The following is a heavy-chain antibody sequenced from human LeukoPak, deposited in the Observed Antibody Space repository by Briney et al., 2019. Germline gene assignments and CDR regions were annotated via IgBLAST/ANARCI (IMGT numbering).Heavy chain of an antibody. Sequence: ASVKVSCKAAGYTVTSYGISWSRQAPGQGLEWMGCISAYNCNTNYAHKLQGRLTITADTSTRTAYMELRSLRSDDTAVYYCARDDCSSTSCSLPPRSPGDDYWGQGTLVTVSS. CDR3: ARDDCSSTSCSLPPRSPGDDY. V-gene: IGHV1-18*01. D-gene: IGHD2-2*01. CDR2: ISAYNCNT. CDR1: GYTVTSYG. J-gene: IGHJ4*02.